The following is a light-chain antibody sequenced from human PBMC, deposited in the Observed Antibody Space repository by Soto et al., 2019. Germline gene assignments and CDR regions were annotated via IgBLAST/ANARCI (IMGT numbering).Light chain of an antibody. Sequence: QSVLTQPASVSGSPGQSITISCTGTSSDVGGYNYVSWYQQHPGKAPKPMIYDVSNRPSGVSNRFSGSKSGNTASLTISGLQAEDEADYYCSSYTSSSTQLYVFGTGTRSPS. CDR3: SSYTSSSTQLYV. CDR1: SSDVGGYNY. J-gene: IGLJ1*01. CDR2: DVS. V-gene: IGLV2-14*01.